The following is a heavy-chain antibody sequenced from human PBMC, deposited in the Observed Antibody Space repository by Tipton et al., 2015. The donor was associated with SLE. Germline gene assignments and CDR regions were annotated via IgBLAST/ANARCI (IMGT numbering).Heavy chain of an antibody. Sequence: SLRLSCAASGFTFSSYAMHWVRQAPGKGLEWVAVISYDGSNKYYADSVKGRFTISRDNSKNTLYLQMNSLRAEDTAVYYCARDSSLLMGYDYWGQGTLVTVSS. D-gene: IGHD5-12*01. CDR2: ISYDGSNK. CDR3: ARDSSLLMGYDY. J-gene: IGHJ4*02. CDR1: GFTFSSYA. V-gene: IGHV3-30*04.